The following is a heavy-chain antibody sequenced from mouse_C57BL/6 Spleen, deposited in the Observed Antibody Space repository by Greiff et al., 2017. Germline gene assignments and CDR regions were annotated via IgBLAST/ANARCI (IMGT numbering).Heavy chain of an antibody. V-gene: IGHV1-39*01. CDR3: TRGAPRGAMDY. CDR2: LNPDYGTT. CDR1: GYSFTDYN. Sequence: EVQLQQSGPELVKPGASVKISCKASGYSFTDYNMNWVKQSNGKSLEWIGVLNPDYGTTSYNQKFNGKATLTVDQSSSTAYMQRNSLTSEDSEVYYCTRGAPRGAMDYWGQGTSVTVSS. J-gene: IGHJ4*01.